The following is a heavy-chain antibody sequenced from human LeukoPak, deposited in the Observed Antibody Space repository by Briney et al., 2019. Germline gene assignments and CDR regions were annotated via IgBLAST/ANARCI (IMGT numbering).Heavy chain of an antibody. CDR1: GFTFSSYS. J-gene: IGHJ3*02. V-gene: IGHV3-21*01. Sequence: GGSLRLSCAASGFTFSSYSMNWVRQAPGKGLGWVSSISSSSSYIYYADSVKGRFTISRDNAKNSLYLQMNSLRAEDTAVYYCVRYRDDAFDIRGQGTMVTVSS. CDR2: ISSSSSYI. CDR3: VRYRDDAFDI. D-gene: IGHD2-2*01.